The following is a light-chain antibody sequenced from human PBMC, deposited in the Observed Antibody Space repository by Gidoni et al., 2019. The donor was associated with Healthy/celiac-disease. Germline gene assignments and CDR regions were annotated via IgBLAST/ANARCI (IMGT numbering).Light chain of an antibody. Sequence: EIVLTQSPATLSLSPGERATLSCRASQSVSSYLAWYQQKPGQAPRLLIYDASNRATGIPAMFSGSGSGTDFTLTISSLEPEDFAVYYCQQRSNWPRIFTFXPXTKVDIK. CDR1: QSVSSY. J-gene: IGKJ3*01. V-gene: IGKV3-11*01. CDR3: QQRSNWPRIFT. CDR2: DAS.